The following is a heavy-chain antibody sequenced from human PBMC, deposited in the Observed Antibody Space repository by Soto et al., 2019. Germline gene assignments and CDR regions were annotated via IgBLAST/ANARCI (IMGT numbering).Heavy chain of an antibody. J-gene: IGHJ3*02. Sequence: GGSLRLSCAASGFTFSSYSMNWVRQAPGKGLEWVSSISSSSSYIYYADSVKGRFTISRDNAKNSLYLQMNSLRAEDTAVYYCASPYCSSTSCYARGAFDIWGQGTMVTVSS. CDR2: ISSSSSYI. CDR1: GFTFSSYS. V-gene: IGHV3-21*01. CDR3: ASPYCSSTSCYARGAFDI. D-gene: IGHD2-2*01.